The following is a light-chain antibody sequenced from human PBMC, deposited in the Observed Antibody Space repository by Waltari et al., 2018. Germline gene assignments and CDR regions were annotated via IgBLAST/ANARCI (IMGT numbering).Light chain of an antibody. CDR1: QRISSY. J-gene: IGKJ3*01. CDR3: QQTYNLFT. CDR2: GSS. Sequence: DIQMTQSPSFLSASVGDRVTITCRASQRISSYLNWYQQQAGKAPKLLIYGSSSLQSGVPSRISGTGSGTDFTLTINGLQPEDFATYYCQQTYNLFTFGPGTTVDFK. V-gene: IGKV1-39*01.